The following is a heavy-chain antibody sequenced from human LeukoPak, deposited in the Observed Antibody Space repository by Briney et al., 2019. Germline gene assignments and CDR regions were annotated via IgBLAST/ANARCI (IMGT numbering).Heavy chain of an antibody. CDR1: GGSISSYY. Sequence: SETLSLTCTVSGGSISSYYWSWIRQPPGKGLEWIGYIYYSGSTNYNPSLKSRVTISVDTSKNQFSLKLSSVTAADTAVYYCARGGYSSSWKYYFDYWGQGTLVTVPS. V-gene: IGHV4-59*01. CDR2: IYYSGST. J-gene: IGHJ4*02. D-gene: IGHD6-13*01. CDR3: ARGGYSSSWKYYFDY.